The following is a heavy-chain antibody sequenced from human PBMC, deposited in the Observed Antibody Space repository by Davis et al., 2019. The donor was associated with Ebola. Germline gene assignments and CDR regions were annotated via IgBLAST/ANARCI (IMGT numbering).Heavy chain of an antibody. J-gene: IGHJ6*02. Sequence: ASVKVSCKASGYTFTGYYMHWVRQAPGQGLEWMGIINPSGGSTSYAQKFQGRVTMTRDTSTSTVYMELSSLRSEDTAVYYCAREGGTARIRDYYYGMDVWGQGTTVTVSS. CDR3: AREGGTARIRDYYYGMDV. D-gene: IGHD5-18*01. CDR2: INPSGGST. CDR1: GYTFTGYY. V-gene: IGHV1-46*01.